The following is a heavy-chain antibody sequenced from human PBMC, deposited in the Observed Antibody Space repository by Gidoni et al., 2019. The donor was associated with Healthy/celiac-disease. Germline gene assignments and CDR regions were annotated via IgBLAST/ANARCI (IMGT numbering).Heavy chain of an antibody. CDR1: GGSISSSSYY. CDR2: IYYSGST. CDR3: AREDYDILTGPYYFDY. D-gene: IGHD3-9*01. J-gene: IGHJ4*02. V-gene: IGHV4-39*07. Sequence: QLQLQESGPGLVKPSETLSLTCTVPGGSISSSSYYWGWIRQPPGKGLEWIGSIYYSGSTYYNPSLKSRVTISVDTSKNQFSLKLSSVTAADTAVYYCAREDYDILTGPYYFDYWGQGTLVTVSS.